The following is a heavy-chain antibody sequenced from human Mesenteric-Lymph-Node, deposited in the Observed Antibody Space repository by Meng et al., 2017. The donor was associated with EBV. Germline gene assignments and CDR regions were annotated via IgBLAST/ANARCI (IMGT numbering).Heavy chain of an antibody. CDR2: VNHAGTT. V-gene: IGHV4-34*01. CDR3: AALGSFASSIDP. CDR1: GGSFSDYY. J-gene: IGHJ5*02. Sequence: VQLQRWGAGLLKPSGTLSLTCAVYGGSFSDYYWTWIRQPPGKGLEWIGEVNHAGTTIYNPSLESRVTISVDTSKNQFSLKLTSVTAADTAVYFCAALGSFASSIDPWGQGTLVTVSS. D-gene: IGHD3-16*01.